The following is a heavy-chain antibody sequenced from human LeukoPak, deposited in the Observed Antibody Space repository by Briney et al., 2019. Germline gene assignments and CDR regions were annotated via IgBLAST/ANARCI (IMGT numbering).Heavy chain of an antibody. CDR2: VHYSGST. V-gene: IGHV4-59*08. D-gene: IGHD6-13*01. J-gene: IGHJ4*02. Sequence: SETLSLTCTVSGGSLSSNYWSWIRQPPGKGLEWVGYVHYSGSTDYSPSLKSRLTISIDTSKNRFSLKLTSVIAADTAVYYCARLNVLSGSPLHHFDHWGQGTLVTVST. CDR3: ARLNVLSGSPLHHFDH. CDR1: GGSLSSNY.